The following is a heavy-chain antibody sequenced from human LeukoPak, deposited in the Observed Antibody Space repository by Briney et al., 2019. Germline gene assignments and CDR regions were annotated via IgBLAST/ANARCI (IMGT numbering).Heavy chain of an antibody. D-gene: IGHD2-15*01. Sequence: VASVKVSCKASGYTFTSYNMPWVRQAPGQGLEWMGIINPSGGSTSYAQKFQGRVTMTRDMSTSTVYMELSSLRSEDTAVYYCARGATSGSGGSFFDYWGQGTLVTVSS. CDR1: GYTFTSYN. CDR3: ARGATSGSGGSFFDY. CDR2: INPSGGST. V-gene: IGHV1-46*01. J-gene: IGHJ4*02.